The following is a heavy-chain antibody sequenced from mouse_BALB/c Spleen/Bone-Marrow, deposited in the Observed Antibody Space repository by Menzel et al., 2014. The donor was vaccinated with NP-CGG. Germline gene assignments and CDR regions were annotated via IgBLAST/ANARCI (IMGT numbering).Heavy chain of an antibody. CDR1: NIKDTY. CDR2: IDPANGNT. D-gene: IGHD2-4*01. V-gene: IGHV14-3*02. Sequence: NIKDTYMHWVKQRPEQGLEWIGRIDPANGNTKYDPKFQGKTTITADTSSNTAYLQLSSLTSEDTAVYYCARYDYGVYFDYWGQGTTLTASS. J-gene: IGHJ2*01. CDR3: ARYDYGVYFDY.